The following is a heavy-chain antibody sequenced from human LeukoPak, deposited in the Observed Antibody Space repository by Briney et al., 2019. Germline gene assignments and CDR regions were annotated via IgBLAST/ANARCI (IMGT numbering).Heavy chain of an antibody. CDR1: GDSINSLDL. V-gene: IGHV4-4*02. Sequence: SGTLSLTCTVSGDSINSLDLWSWVRQPPGKGLEWIGEMYLNGTTHSNPSVKSRVTISIDKSKNQFFLNLSSVTAADTAVYYCARGGLAYCGGDCYSYWFDPWGQGTLVTVSS. CDR2: MYLNGTT. D-gene: IGHD2-21*02. J-gene: IGHJ5*02. CDR3: ARGGLAYCGGDCYSYWFDP.